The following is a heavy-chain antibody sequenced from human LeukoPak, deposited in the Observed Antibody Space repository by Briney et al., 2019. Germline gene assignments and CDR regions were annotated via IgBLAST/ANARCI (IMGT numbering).Heavy chain of an antibody. CDR3: AKRYCSSTSCSYYMDV. CDR2: ISVSAGST. V-gene: IGHV3-23*01. CDR1: GFTFSTYA. J-gene: IGHJ6*03. D-gene: IGHD2-2*01. Sequence: GGSLKLSCAASGFTFSTYAMSWVRQAPGKGLEWVSAISVSAGSTYYADSVKGRFTISRDNSKNTLYLQMNSLRAEDTAVYYCAKRYCSSTSCSYYMDVWGKGTTVTVSS.